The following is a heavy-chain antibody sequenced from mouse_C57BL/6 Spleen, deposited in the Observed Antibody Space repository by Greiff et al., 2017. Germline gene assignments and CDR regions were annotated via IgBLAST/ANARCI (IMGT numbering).Heavy chain of an antibody. J-gene: IGHJ1*03. D-gene: IGHD2-5*01. Sequence: QVQLQQPGAELVKPGASVKLSCKASGYTFTSYWMHWVKQRPGQGLEWIGMIHPNSGSTNYNEKFKSKATLTVDKSSSTAYMQLSSLTSEDSAVYYCARSGDSNYVWYFDVWGTGTTVTVSS. CDR1: GYTFTSYW. CDR2: IHPNSGST. CDR3: ARSGDSNYVWYFDV. V-gene: IGHV1-64*01.